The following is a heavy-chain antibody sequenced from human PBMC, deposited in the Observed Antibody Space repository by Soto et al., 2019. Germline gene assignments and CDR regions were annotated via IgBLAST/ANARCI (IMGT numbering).Heavy chain of an antibody. J-gene: IGHJ6*02. CDR1: GFTFSSYS. V-gene: IGHV3-23*01. CDR2: ISSSDNST. CDR3: APMGV. Sequence: GGSLRLSCAASGFTFSSYSMNWVRQAPGKGLESVSSISSSDNSTYYADSVKGRFTISRDNSKNTLYLQMSSLRADDTAVYYCAPMGVWGQGTTVTVYS.